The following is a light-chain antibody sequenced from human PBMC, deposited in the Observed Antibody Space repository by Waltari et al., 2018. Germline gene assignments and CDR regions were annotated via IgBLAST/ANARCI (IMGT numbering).Light chain of an antibody. CDR2: WAS. CDR3: QQYHSTPWT. V-gene: IGKV4-1*01. J-gene: IGKJ1*01. Sequence: DIVMTQSPDSLAVSLGERATINCKSSRSVLYQPNNKNYLAWYQQKPGQPPKLLIYWASVREAGVPERFSGSGSETEFTLTIDSLQAEDVAIYYCQQYHSTPWTFGQGTKVGVK. CDR1: RSVLYQPNNKNY.